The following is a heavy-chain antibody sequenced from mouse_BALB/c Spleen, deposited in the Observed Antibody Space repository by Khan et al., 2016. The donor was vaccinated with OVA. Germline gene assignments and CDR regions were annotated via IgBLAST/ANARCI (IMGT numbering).Heavy chain of an antibody. CDR3: ARMARK. Sequence: IQLQQSGAELVKSGATVKLSCTASGLNITDTYMHWLKQWPEQGLEWIGRIDPPTGNTKSDPKFKGTATITAATSSNPGYLQLSSLTSEDNAVYYCARMARKGGQGTTLTVSS. CDR1: GLNITDTY. CDR2: IDPPTGNT. V-gene: IGHV14-3*02. J-gene: IGHJ2*01.